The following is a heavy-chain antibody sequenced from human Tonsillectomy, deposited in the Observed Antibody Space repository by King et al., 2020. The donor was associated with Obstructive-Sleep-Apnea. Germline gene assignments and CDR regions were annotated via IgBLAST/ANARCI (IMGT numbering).Heavy chain of an antibody. Sequence: QVQLQESGPGLVKPSETLSLTCTVSGGSIISSYYWGWIRQSPGKGLEWIGSIYYSGSTYYNPSLKSRVTISVDTSKNQFSLKLSSVTAADTAVYFCLGYYDSSDFSYGEDYYYGMDVWGQGTTVTVSS. CDR1: GGSIISSYY. J-gene: IGHJ6*02. D-gene: IGHD3-22*01. V-gene: IGHV4-39*07. CDR2: IYYSGST. CDR3: LGYYDSSDFSYGEDYYYGMDV.